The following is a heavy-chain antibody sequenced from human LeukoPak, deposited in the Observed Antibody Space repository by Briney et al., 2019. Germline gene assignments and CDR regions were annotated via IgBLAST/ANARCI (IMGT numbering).Heavy chain of an antibody. J-gene: IGHJ3*02. CDR3: VKGDAYRSGIDAFDI. V-gene: IGHV3-9*01. CDR2: VHWNSGTI. Sequence: GGSLRLSCAASGFSFDDYAMHWVRQTPEKGLEWVSSVHWNSGTIGYADSVKGRFTISRDNAQNSLYLQMNSLRVEDTALYYCVKGDAYRSGIDAFDIWGQGTMVTVSS. D-gene: IGHD2-21*01. CDR1: GFSFDDYA.